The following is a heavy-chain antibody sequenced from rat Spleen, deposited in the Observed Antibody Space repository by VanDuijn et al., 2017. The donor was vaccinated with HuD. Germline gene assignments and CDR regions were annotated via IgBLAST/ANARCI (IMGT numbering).Heavy chain of an antibody. CDR1: GFTFSDYG. CDR2: ISGSSGTI. J-gene: IGHJ2*01. D-gene: IGHD1-7*01. V-gene: IGHV5-34*01. CDR3: AVAGYGY. Sequence: EVQLVESGGGLVQHGRSLKLSCVASGFTFSDYGMNWIRQAPGQGLEWVAYISGSSGTIYYADTVKGRFTISRDNAENIVYLQMNSLKCEETATYYCAVAGYGYWGQGVMVTVSS.